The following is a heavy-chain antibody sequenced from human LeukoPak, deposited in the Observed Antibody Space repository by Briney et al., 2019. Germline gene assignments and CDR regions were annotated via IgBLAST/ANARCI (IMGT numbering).Heavy chain of an antibody. CDR1: GGSISSYY. CDR3: ARDLYYYDSSGYHAFDI. V-gene: IGHV4-4*07. CDR2: IYTSGST. J-gene: IGHJ3*02. Sequence: PSETLSLTCTVSGGSISSYYWSWIRQPAGKGLEWIGRIYTSGSTNYNPSLKSRVTMSVDTSKNQFSLKLSSVTAADTAVYYCARDLYYYDSSGYHAFDIWGQGTMVTVSS. D-gene: IGHD3-22*01.